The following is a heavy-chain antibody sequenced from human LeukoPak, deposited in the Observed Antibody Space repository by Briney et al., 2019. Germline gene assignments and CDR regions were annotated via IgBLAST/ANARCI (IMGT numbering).Heavy chain of an antibody. CDR2: ISGSGSDT. V-gene: IGHV3-11*03. CDR3: ARMREDYGVVDY. J-gene: IGHJ4*02. Sequence: GRSLRLSCAASGFTFSDYYMSWIRQAPGKGLEWVSYISGSGSDTNYADSVKGRFTISRDNAKNSLYPQMNSLRAEDTAVYYCARMREDYGVVDYWGQGTLVTVSS. CDR1: GFTFSDYY. D-gene: IGHD4-17*01.